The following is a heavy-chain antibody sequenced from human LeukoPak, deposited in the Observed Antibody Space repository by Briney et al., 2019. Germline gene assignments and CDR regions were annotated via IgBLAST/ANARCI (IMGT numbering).Heavy chain of an antibody. J-gene: IGHJ4*02. V-gene: IGHV7-4-1*02. Sequence: ASVKVSCKASGYTFTSYAMNWVRQAPGQGLEWMGWINTNTGNPTYAQGFTGRFVFSLDTSVSTTYLQISSLKTEDTAVYYCARAFQSLGGLSLPDYWGQGTLVTVSS. CDR3: ARAFQSLGGLSLPDY. CDR2: INTNTGNP. D-gene: IGHD3-16*02. CDR1: GYTFTSYA.